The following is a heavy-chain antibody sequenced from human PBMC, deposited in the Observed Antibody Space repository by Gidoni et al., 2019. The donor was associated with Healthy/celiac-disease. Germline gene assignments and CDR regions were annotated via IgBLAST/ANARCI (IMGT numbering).Heavy chain of an antibody. Sequence: EVQLVESGGGLVKPGGSLRLSCAASGFTFSSYSMNWVRQAPGKGLEWVSSISSSSSYIYYADSVKGRFTISRDNAKNSLYLQMNSLRAEDTAVYYCARASRYDYVWGSYPIHFDYWGQGTLVTVSS. V-gene: IGHV3-21*01. D-gene: IGHD3-16*02. CDR2: ISSSSSYI. CDR3: ARASRYDYVWGSYPIHFDY. J-gene: IGHJ4*02. CDR1: GFTFSSYS.